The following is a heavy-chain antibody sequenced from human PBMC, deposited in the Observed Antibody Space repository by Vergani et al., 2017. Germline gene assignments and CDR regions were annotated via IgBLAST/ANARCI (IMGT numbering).Heavy chain of an antibody. J-gene: IGHJ5*02. CDR1: GGSFSGYY. CDR2: INHSGST. D-gene: IGHD6-19*01. V-gene: IGHV4-34*01. Sequence: QVQLQQWGAGLLKPSETLSLTCAVYGGSFSGYYWSWIRQPPGKGLEWIGGINHSGSTNYNPSLKSRVTISVDTSKNQFSLKLSSVTAADTAVYYCARGRGNRWLARGTRFDPWGQGTLVTVSS. CDR3: ARGRGNRWLARGTRFDP.